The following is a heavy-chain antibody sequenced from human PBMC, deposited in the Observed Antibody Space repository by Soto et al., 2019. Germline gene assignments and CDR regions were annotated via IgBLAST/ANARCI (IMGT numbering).Heavy chain of an antibody. D-gene: IGHD6-19*01. J-gene: IGHJ6*02. V-gene: IGHV1-69*12. CDR3: ARVEAVAGLYNYHGLDV. Sequence: QVQLVQSGAEVKKPGSSVKVSCKVSGGTFSNYAIDWVRLAPGHGLEWMGGIVPIFGTTYYTQKFQGRATIIADDPTTTADLEMSSLRSEDTAIYYCARVEAVAGLYNYHGLDVWGQGTAVTVSS. CDR2: IVPIFGTT. CDR1: GGTFSNYA.